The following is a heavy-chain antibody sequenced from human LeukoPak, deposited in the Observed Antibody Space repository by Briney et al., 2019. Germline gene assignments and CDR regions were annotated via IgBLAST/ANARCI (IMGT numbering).Heavy chain of an antibody. D-gene: IGHD3-9*01. Sequence: PGRSLRLSCAASGFTFSSYAMSWVRQAPGKGLEWVSAISGSGGSTYYADSVKGRFTISRDNSKNTLYLQMNSLRAEDTAVYYCAKNFNGLRYFDWLLSADPFDYWGQGTLVTVSS. CDR2: ISGSGGST. CDR3: AKNFNGLRYFDWLLSADPFDY. V-gene: IGHV3-23*01. CDR1: GFTFSSYA. J-gene: IGHJ4*02.